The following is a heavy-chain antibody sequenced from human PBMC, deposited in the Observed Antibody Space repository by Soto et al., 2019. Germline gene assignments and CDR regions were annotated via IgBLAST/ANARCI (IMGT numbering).Heavy chain of an antibody. V-gene: IGHV3-30-3*01. CDR2: ISYDGSNK. D-gene: IGHD5-12*01. Sequence: PGGSLRLSCAASGFTFSSYAMQWVRQAPGKGLEWVAVISYDGSNKYYADSVKGRFTISRDNSKNTLYLQMNSLRAEDTAVYYCARDGQGGYVEEAGTVYYYYGMDVWGQGTTVTVSS. CDR3: ARDGQGGYVEEAGTVYYYYGMDV. CDR1: GFTFSSYA. J-gene: IGHJ6*02.